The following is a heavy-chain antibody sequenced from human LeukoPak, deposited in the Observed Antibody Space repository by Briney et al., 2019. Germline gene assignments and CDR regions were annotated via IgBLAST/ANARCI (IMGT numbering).Heavy chain of an antibody. CDR2: ISSSSSYI. V-gene: IGHV3-21*01. D-gene: IGHD5-18*01. CDR3: ARLRGYSYGSDFDY. Sequence: GGSLRLSCAASGFTFSSYSMNWVRQAPGKGLEWLSSISSSSSYIYYADSVKGRFTISRDNAKNSLYLQMNSLRAEDTAVYYCARLRGYSYGSDFDYWGQGTLVTVSS. CDR1: GFTFSSYS. J-gene: IGHJ4*02.